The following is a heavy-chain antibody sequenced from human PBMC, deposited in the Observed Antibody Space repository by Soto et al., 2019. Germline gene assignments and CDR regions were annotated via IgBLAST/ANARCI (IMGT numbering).Heavy chain of an antibody. CDR2: IYYTGST. CDR1: GASIRSGGFY. J-gene: IGHJ4*02. Sequence: PSETLSLTCSVSGASIRSGGFYWSWLRQSPGKGLEWIGHIYYTGSTFVSPSLKGRLTISLDTSKNQFSLDLSSVTAADTAMYYCAREASAVVSLDYWGQGTLVTVSS. CDR3: AREASAVVSLDY. V-gene: IGHV4-31*03. D-gene: IGHD2-15*01.